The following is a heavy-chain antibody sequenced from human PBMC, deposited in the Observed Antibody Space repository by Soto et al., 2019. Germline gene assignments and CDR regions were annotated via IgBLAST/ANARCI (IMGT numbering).Heavy chain of an antibody. V-gene: IGHV5-51*01. J-gene: IGHJ5*02. Sequence: RGESLKISCKGSGYSFTSYWTGWVRQMPGKGLEWMGIIYPGDSDTRYSPSFQGQVTISADKSISTAYLQWSSLKASDTAMYYCAREIRSITMIVVDHWFDPWGQGTLVTVSS. CDR2: IYPGDSDT. CDR3: AREIRSITMIVVDHWFDP. D-gene: IGHD3-22*01. CDR1: GYSFTSYW.